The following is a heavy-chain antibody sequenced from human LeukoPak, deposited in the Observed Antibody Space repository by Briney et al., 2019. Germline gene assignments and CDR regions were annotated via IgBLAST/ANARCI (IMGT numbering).Heavy chain of an antibody. CDR3: ARSGSYLNSRAYCDY. Sequence: GGSLRLSCAASGFTLGNYWMNWVRQAPGKGLEWVASINPDGSEKYDVDSVKGRFTISRDNAKNSVFLQMSGLRAEDTAVYFCARSGSYLNSRAYCDYWSQGSLVTVS. CDR2: INPDGSEK. J-gene: IGHJ4*02. CDR1: GFTLGNYW. V-gene: IGHV3-7*01. D-gene: IGHD3-10*01.